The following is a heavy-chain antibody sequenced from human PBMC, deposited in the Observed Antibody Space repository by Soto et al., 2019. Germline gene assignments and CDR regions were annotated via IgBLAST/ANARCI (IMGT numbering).Heavy chain of an antibody. CDR2: INPNSGNI. CDR1: GDTFTTYD. Sequence: GASVKVSCKASGDTFTTYDINWVRQATGHGLEWMGWINPNSGNIGYAQRFQGRVTMTRDTAIRTAYMEVSSLRSDDTAVYYCARCRASGSYYLLDFCVQGTLVTVFS. D-gene: IGHD3-10*01. V-gene: IGHV1-8*01. J-gene: IGHJ4*02. CDR3: ARCRASGSYYLLDF.